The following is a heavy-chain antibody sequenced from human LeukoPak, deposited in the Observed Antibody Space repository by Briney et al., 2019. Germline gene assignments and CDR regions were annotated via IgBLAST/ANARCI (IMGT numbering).Heavy chain of an antibody. Sequence: PGGSLRLSCAASGFTFSNAWMSWVRQAPGKGLEWVSYISSSGSIIYYADSVKGRFTISRDNAKNSLYLQMNSLRVEDTAVYYCARAHYGSGSYSMGYWGQGTLVTVSS. J-gene: IGHJ4*02. CDR2: ISSSGSII. CDR3: ARAHYGSGSYSMGY. V-gene: IGHV3-11*01. CDR1: GFTFSNAW. D-gene: IGHD3-10*01.